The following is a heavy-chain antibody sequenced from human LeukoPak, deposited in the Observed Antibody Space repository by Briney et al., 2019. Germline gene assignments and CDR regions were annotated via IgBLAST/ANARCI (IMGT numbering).Heavy chain of an antibody. CDR2: INGDGSTT. CDR3: ARSELGYNYYYMDV. CDR1: GFTFSSNW. V-gene: IGHV3-74*01. Sequence: GGSLRLSCAASGFTFSSNWMHWVRQAPGEGLVWVSRINGDGSTTSYADSVKGRFTISRDNAKNTLYLQMNSLRAEDTAVYYCARSELGYNYYYMDVWGKGTTVTISS. D-gene: IGHD3-10*01. J-gene: IGHJ6*03.